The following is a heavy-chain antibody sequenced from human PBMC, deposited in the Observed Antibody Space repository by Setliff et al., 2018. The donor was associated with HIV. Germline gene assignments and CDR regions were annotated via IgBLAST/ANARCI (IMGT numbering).Heavy chain of an antibody. CDR1: GVSISSGGYY. CDR2: ISSRGST. D-gene: IGHD3-3*02. CDR3: ARREKLDDISYFDY. J-gene: IGHJ4*02. Sequence: SETLSLTCTVSGVSISSGGYYWNWIRQHPGKGLEWIGYISSRGSTYYNPSLKSRITMSVDTSQNQVSLKLSSVTAADTAVYSCARREKLDDISYFDYWGQGTLVTVSS. V-gene: IGHV4-31*03.